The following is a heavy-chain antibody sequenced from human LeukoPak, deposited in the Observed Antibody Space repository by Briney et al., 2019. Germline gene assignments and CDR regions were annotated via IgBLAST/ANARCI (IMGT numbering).Heavy chain of an antibody. J-gene: IGHJ4*02. V-gene: IGHV1-2*02. CDR1: GYTFAGYY. CDR3: ARDRSRILDY. Sequence: GASVKGSCKASGYTFAGYYMHWVRQAPGQGLEWMGWINPDSGGTNYAQKFQGRVTMTRDTSISTAYVELSRLRSDDTAVYYCARDRSRILDYWGQGTLVTVSS. CDR2: INPDSGGT. D-gene: IGHD1-26*01.